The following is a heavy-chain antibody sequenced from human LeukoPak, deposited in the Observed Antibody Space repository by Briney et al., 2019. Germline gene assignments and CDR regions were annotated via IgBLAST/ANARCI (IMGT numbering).Heavy chain of an antibody. Sequence: SETLSLTCSVSGASMTAAYWAWIRQPPGKGLEYIGYIFHTGITKSSPSLTGRATLSLDTSKNQFSLRLTSVTAADTAIYYCARFARVPDSWGQGILVTVSS. V-gene: IGHV4-59*01. D-gene: IGHD2-21*01. J-gene: IGHJ4*02. CDR1: GASMTAAY. CDR3: ARFARVPDS. CDR2: IFHTGIT.